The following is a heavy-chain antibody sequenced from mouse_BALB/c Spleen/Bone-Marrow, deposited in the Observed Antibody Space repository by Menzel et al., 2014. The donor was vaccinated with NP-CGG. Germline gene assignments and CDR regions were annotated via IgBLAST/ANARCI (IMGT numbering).Heavy chain of an antibody. CDR3: ARLNYYGNLFV. D-gene: IGHD1-1*01. V-gene: IGHV4-1*02. Sequence: EVKLQESGGGLVQPGGTLKLSCAASGFDFSGYWVSWVRQAPGKGLEWIGEINPDSSTINYTPSLKDKFIISRDNAKNTLYLQMSKVRSEDTALYYCARLNYYGNLFVWGAGTTVTVSS. CDR1: GFDFSGYW. CDR2: INPDSSTI. J-gene: IGHJ1*01.